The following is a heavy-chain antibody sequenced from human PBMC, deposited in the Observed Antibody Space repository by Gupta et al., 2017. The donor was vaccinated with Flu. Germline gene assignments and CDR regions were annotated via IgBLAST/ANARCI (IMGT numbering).Heavy chain of an antibody. J-gene: IGHJ4*02. V-gene: IGHV3-74*01. D-gene: IGHD2-2*03. CDR3: VRDLGGSWDY. CDR2: MDREGGTS. Sequence: NWVRQAPGKGLGWVERMDREGGTSDHADIVKGRFTISRDNAKNTLFLQMNGLRVDDTAVYHCVRDLGGSWDYWGQGARVTVSS.